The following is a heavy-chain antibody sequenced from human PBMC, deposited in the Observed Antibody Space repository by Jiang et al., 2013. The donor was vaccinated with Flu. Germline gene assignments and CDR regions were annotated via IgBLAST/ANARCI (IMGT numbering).Heavy chain of an antibody. J-gene: IGHJ2*01. D-gene: IGHD6-13*01. Sequence: GSGLVKPSETLSLTCAVYDGSFSDYHWSWIRQSPGQGLEWIGEINDSGRTYYNPSLKSRVTISVDTSKNQFSLKLSFVTAADTAVYYCARRGAADGLWYFDLWGRGTLVTVSS. CDR1: DGSFSDYH. V-gene: IGHV4-34*01. CDR3: ARRGAADGLWYFDL. CDR2: INDSGRT.